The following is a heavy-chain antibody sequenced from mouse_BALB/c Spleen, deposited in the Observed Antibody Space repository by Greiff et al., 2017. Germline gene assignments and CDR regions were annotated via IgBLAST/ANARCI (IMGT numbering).Heavy chain of an antibody. V-gene: IGHV1-15*01. CDR2: IDPETGGT. D-gene: IGHD2-4*01. Sequence: QVQLKQSGAELVRPGASVTLSCKASGYTFTDYEMHWVKQTPVHGLEWIGAIDPETGGTAYNQKFKGKATLTADKSSSTAYMELRSLTSEDSAVYYCTRGGGLPFAYWGQGTLVTVSA. CDR1: GYTFTDYE. J-gene: IGHJ3*01. CDR3: TRGGGLPFAY.